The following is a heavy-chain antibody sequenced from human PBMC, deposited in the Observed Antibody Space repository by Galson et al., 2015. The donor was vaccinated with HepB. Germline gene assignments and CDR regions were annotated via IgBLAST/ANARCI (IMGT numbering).Heavy chain of an antibody. CDR3: AKDLVSSWYWNYYYGMDV. Sequence: SLRLSCAASGFTFSSYAMSWVRQAPGKGLEWVSAISGSGGSTYYADSVKGRFTISRDNSKNTLYLQMNSLRAEDTAVYYCAKDLVSSWYWNYYYGMDVWGQGTTVTVSS. CDR1: GFTFSSYA. J-gene: IGHJ6*02. D-gene: IGHD6-13*01. CDR2: ISGSGGST. V-gene: IGHV3-23*01.